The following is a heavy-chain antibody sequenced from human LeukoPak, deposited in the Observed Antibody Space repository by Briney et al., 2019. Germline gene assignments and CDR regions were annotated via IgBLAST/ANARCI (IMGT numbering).Heavy chain of an antibody. Sequence: GGSLRLSCVASGFTFSNYAMNWVRQAPGKGLEWVAVISYDGSNKYYADSVKGRFTISRDNSKNTLYLQMNSLRAEDTAVYYCARPGVLYYDSSGYYYDYWGQGTLVTVSS. CDR1: GFTFSNYA. CDR3: ARPGVLYYDSSGYYYDY. J-gene: IGHJ4*02. V-gene: IGHV3-30-3*01. CDR2: ISYDGSNK. D-gene: IGHD3-22*01.